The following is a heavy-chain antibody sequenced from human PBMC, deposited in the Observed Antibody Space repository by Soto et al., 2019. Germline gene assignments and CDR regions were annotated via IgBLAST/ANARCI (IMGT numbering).Heavy chain of an antibody. CDR3: ASRYIDGYSMYNWFDP. D-gene: IGHD4-4*01. J-gene: IGHJ5*02. Sequence: GASVKVSCKASGGTFSSYAISWVRQAPGQGLEWMGGITPIFGTANYAQKFQGRVTITADKSTSTAYMELSSLRSEDTAVYYCASRYIDGYSMYNWFDPWGQGTLVTVSS. V-gene: IGHV1-69*06. CDR1: GGTFSSYA. CDR2: ITPIFGTA.